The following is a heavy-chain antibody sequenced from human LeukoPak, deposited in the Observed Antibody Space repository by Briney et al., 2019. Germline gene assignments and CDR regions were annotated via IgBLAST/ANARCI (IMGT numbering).Heavy chain of an antibody. D-gene: IGHD6-19*01. J-gene: IGHJ3*02. V-gene: IGHV1-46*01. CDR1: GYTFTSYY. CDR3: ARDLPGIAVAAHDDAFDI. CDR2: INPSGGST. Sequence: ASVKVSCKASGYTFTSYYMHWVRQAPGQGLEWMGIINPSGGSTSYAQKFQGRVTMTRGTSTSTVYMELSSLRSEDTAVYYCARDLPGIAVAAHDDAFDIWGQGTMVTVSS.